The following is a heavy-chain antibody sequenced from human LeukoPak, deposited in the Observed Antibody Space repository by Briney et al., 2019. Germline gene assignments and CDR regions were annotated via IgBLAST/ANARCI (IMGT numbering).Heavy chain of an antibody. Sequence: SETLSLTCTVYGGSISSYYWSWIRQPPGKGLSSITNINYSGSSNYSPYFQSRVTISVDKSKNQFSLKLSSVPAANTALYYCARLERPDAFEIWGQGTIVTVSS. V-gene: IGHV4-59*01. CDR1: GGSISSYY. J-gene: IGHJ3*02. CDR3: ARLERPDAFEI. D-gene: IGHD1-1*01. CDR2: INYSGSS.